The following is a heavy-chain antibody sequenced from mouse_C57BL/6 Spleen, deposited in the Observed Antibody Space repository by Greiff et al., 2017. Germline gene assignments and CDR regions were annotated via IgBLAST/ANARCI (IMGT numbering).Heavy chain of an antibody. CDR3: ARHDWCFDY. D-gene: IGHD1-1*02. CDR2: ISGGGGNT. CDR1: GFTFSSYT. V-gene: IGHV5-9*01. J-gene: IGHJ2*01. Sequence: EVQVVESGGGLVKPGGSLKLSCAASGFTFSSYTMSWVRQTPEKRLEWVATISGGGGNTYYPDSVKGRFTISRDNAKNTLYLQMSSLRSEDTALYYCARHDWCFDYWGQGTTLTVSS.